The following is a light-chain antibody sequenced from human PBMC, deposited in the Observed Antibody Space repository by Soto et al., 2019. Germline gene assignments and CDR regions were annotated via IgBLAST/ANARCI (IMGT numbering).Light chain of an antibody. CDR2: AAS. V-gene: IGKV1-12*01. Sequence: DFQMTQSPSSVSASVGDRVTITCRASQAISIWLAWYQQKPGKAPKLLMFAASNLQSGVPSRFSGSGSGTDFSLTISSLQPEDFATYYCQQVSSFPLTFGGGTRVEMK. J-gene: IGKJ4*01. CDR3: QQVSSFPLT. CDR1: QAISIW.